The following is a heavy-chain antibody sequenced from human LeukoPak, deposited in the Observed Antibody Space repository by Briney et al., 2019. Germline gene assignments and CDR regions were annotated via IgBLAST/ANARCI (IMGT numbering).Heavy chain of an antibody. V-gene: IGHV4-34*01. J-gene: IGHJ3*02. CDR1: GGSFSGYY. CDR3: ARGQRSSGNIVVVNAIRGAFDI. D-gene: IGHD2-21*01. Sequence: PSETLSLTCAVYGGSFSGYYWSCIRQPPGKGLEWIGEINHIGSTNYNPYLKSRVTISVDTSKNQFSLKLSSVTAADTAVYYCARGQRSSGNIVVVNAIRGAFDIWGQGTMVTVSS. CDR2: INHIGST.